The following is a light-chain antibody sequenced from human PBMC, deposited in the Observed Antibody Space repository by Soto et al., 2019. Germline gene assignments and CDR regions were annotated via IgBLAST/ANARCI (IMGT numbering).Light chain of an antibody. J-gene: IGKJ1*01. Sequence: DIQMTQSPSTLSASVGDRVTITCRASQSISSWLAWYQQKPGKAPKLLIYKASSLESGVPSRFSGSGSGTEFTLTISSRQPADFATYYCQQYNRYSWTFGQGTKVDIK. CDR2: KAS. V-gene: IGKV1-5*03. CDR1: QSISSW. CDR3: QQYNRYSWT.